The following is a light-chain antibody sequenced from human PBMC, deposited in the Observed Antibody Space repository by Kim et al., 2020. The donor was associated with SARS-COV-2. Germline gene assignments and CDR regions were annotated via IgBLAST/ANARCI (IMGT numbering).Light chain of an antibody. CDR1: SSEVGGYNY. CDR3: SSYAGSNTVV. V-gene: IGLV2-8*01. J-gene: IGLJ2*01. Sequence: GHAVTISSTGTSSEVGGYNYVSWYQQHPGKAPNLMIYEVSRRPSGVPDRFSGSKSGNTASLTVSGLQAEDEADYYCSSYAGSNTVVFGGGTQLTVL. CDR2: EVS.